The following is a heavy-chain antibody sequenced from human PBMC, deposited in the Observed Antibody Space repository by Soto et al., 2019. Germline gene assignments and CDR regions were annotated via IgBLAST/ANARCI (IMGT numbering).Heavy chain of an antibody. D-gene: IGHD3-16*01. CDR3: AKPRGGQPGPFDD. V-gene: IGHV3-33*06. CDR2: IWYDGSST. Sequence: PGGSLRLSCAASGFTFSSLGMHWVRQAPGKGLEWVAVIWYDGSSTYYADSVKGRFTISRDNSKNTLYLQMNSLRVEDTAVYYCAKPRGGQPGPFDDWVQGTLVTVSS. J-gene: IGHJ4*02. CDR1: GFTFSSLG.